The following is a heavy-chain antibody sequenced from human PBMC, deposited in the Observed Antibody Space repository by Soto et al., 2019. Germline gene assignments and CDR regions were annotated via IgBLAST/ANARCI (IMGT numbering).Heavy chain of an antibody. V-gene: IGHV5-10-1*01. Sequence: GESLKISCKGSGYSFAGYWITWVLQKPGKGLEWMGRIDPSDSQTYYSPSFRGHVTISVTKSITTVFLQWSSLRASDTAMYYCARQIYDSDTGPNFQYYFDSWGQGTPVTVSS. CDR1: GYSFAGYW. J-gene: IGHJ4*02. CDR3: ARQIYDSDTGPNFQYYFDS. CDR2: IDPSDSQT. D-gene: IGHD3-22*01.